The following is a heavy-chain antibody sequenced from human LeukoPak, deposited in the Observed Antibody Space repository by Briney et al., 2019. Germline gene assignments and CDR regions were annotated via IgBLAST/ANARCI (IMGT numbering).Heavy chain of an antibody. J-gene: IGHJ4*02. CDR3: ARGDYVWGSYRPPYFDY. D-gene: IGHD3-16*02. CDR2: IYYSGST. Sequence: PSETLSLTCTVSGGSISSYYWSWIRQPPGKGLEWIGYIYYSGSTNYNPSLKSRVTISVDTSKNQFSLKLSSVTAADTAVYYCARGDYVWGSYRPPYFDYWGQGTLVTVSS. V-gene: IGHV4-59*01. CDR1: GGSISSYY.